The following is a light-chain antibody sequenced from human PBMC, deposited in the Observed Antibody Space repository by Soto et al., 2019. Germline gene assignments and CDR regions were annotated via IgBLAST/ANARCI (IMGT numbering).Light chain of an antibody. CDR2: AVN. CDR3: SSYAGSNNYV. V-gene: IGLV2-8*01. CDR1: SSDVGGYQY. Sequence: QSALTQPPSASVSPGQSVTISCTGTSSDVGGYQYVSWYQQYPGKAPKLMIYAVNKRPSGVPDRFSGSRSGNTASLTVSGLQAEDEADYYCSSYAGSNNYVFGTGTKVTVL. J-gene: IGLJ1*01.